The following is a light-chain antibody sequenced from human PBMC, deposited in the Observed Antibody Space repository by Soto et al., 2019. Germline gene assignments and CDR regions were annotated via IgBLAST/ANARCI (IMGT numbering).Light chain of an antibody. CDR2: AAS. V-gene: IGKV1-9*01. J-gene: IGKJ4*01. Sequence: IQLTQSPSSLSASVGDRVTITCRASQGISSYLAWYQQKPGKAPRLLIYAASTLQSGVPSRFSGSGSGTDFTLTISSLHPEDFAIYYCQQLNSYPATFGGGTKVEIK. CDR1: QGISSY. CDR3: QQLNSYPAT.